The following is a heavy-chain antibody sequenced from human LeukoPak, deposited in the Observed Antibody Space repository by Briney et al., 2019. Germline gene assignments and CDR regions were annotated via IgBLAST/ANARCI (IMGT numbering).Heavy chain of an antibody. CDR2: IYSGGST. Sequence: GGSLRLSCAASGFTVSSNYMSWVRQAPGKGLEWVSVIYSGGSTYYADSVKGRFTISRDNSKNTLYLQMNSLGAEDTAVYYCAKGSYCSDGFRYSCFDHWGQGTLVTVSS. V-gene: IGHV3-66*01. D-gene: IGHD2-15*01. CDR1: GFTVSSNY. J-gene: IGHJ4*02. CDR3: AKGSYCSDGFRYSCFDH.